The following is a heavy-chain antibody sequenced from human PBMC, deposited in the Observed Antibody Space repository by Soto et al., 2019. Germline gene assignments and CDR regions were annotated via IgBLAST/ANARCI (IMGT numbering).Heavy chain of an antibody. CDR2: IYPCDSDT. CDR3: ARFYDSINNWFGR. D-gene: IGHD3-22*01. Sequence: LKISLQGSGYSVTSYWIAWVRQMPGKGLEWMGIIYPCDSDTRYSPSFQGQVTISADKSIRTAYLQWSSLKASDTAMYYCARFYDSINNWFGRWGQGTLVTVPS. J-gene: IGHJ5*02. V-gene: IGHV5-51*01. CDR1: GYSVTSYW.